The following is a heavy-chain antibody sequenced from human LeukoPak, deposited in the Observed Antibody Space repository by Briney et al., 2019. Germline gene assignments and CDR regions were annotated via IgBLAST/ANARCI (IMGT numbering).Heavy chain of an antibody. V-gene: IGHV1-18*01. J-gene: IGHJ3*02. Sequence: GASVKVSCKASGYTFTSYGISWVRRAPGQGLEWMGWIGAYNGNTNYAQKLQGRVTMTTDTSTSTAYMELRSLRSDDTAVYYCARSSPVPHCSGGSCYSLADAFDIWGQGTMVTVSS. CDR3: ARSSPVPHCSGGSCYSLADAFDI. CDR1: GYTFTSYG. D-gene: IGHD2-15*01. CDR2: IGAYNGNT.